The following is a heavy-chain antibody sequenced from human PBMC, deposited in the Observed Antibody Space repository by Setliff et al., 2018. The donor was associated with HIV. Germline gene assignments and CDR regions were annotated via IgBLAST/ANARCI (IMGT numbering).Heavy chain of an antibody. CDR1: GDSISRRIYY. CDR3: AKLLPAADMAREIDS. Sequence: SETLSLTCTVSGDSISRRIYYWGWIRQPPGKGLEWIGNFYYSGSSHYNPSLKSRVTISVDTSKNQFSLKLISVSAADTAEYYCAKLLPAADMAREIDSWGQGTLVTVSS. D-gene: IGHD2-2*01. V-gene: IGHV4-39*01. CDR2: FYYSGSS. J-gene: IGHJ4*02.